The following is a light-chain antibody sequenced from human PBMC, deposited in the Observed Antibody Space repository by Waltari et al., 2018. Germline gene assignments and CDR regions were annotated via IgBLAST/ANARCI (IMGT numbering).Light chain of an antibody. CDR3: TTWDDSLSGYV. CDR2: RNN. V-gene: IGLV1-47*01. J-gene: IGLJ1*01. CDR1: SSNIGRNY. Sequence: QSVLTQPPPASGTPGQRVTISCSGSSSNIGRNYISWYQQLPGTAPKLLIYRNNQRPSGVPARFSGSKSGTSASLAISGLRSEDEADYYCTTWDDSLSGYVFGTGTKVTVL.